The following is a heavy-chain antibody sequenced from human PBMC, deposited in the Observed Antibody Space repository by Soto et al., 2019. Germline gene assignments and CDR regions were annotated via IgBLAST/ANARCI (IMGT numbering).Heavy chain of an antibody. CDR3: ARDGSGAMAYYYYYGMDV. J-gene: IGHJ6*02. Sequence: GGSLRLSCAASGFTFSSYAMHWVRQAPGRGLEWVAVISYDGSNKYYADSVKGRFTISRDNSKNTLYLQMNSLRAEDTAVYYCARDGSGAMAYYYYYGMDVWGQGTTVTVSS. CDR2: ISYDGSNK. CDR1: GFTFSSYA. V-gene: IGHV3-30-3*01. D-gene: IGHD1-26*01.